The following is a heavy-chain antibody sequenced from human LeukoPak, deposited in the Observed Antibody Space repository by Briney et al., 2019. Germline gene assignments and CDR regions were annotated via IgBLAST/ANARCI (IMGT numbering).Heavy chain of an antibody. Sequence: PSETLSLTCTVSGGSVSSGSYYWSWIRQPPGKRLEWIGYIYYSGSTNYNPSLKSRVTISVDTSKNQFSLNLSAVTAADTAVYYCASIITVAGEDLNPTWYFDLWGRGTLVTVSS. D-gene: IGHD6-19*01. V-gene: IGHV4-61*01. J-gene: IGHJ2*01. CDR3: ASIITVAGEDLNPTWYFDL. CDR1: GGSVSSGSYY. CDR2: IYYSGST.